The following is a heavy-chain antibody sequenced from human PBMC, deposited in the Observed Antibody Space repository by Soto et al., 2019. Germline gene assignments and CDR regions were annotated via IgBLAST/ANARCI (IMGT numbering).Heavy chain of an antibody. CDR3: ARVTRGYYDSSGYYRGGYFDY. CDR1: GYTFTSYG. D-gene: IGHD3-22*01. V-gene: IGHV1-18*04. CDR2: ISAYNGNT. Sequence: VQLVQSGAEVKKPGASVKVSCKASGYTFTSYGISWVRQAPGQGLEWMGWISAYNGNTNYAQKLQGRVTMTTDTSTSTAYMELRSLRSDDTAVYYCARVTRGYYDSSGYYRGGYFDYWGQGTLVTVSS. J-gene: IGHJ4*02.